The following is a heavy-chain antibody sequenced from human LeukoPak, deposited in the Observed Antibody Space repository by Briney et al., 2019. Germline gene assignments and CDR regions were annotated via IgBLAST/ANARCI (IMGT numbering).Heavy chain of an antibody. CDR3: AKEGTSYYYIYY. D-gene: IGHD2/OR15-2a*01. J-gene: IGHJ4*02. CDR1: GFTFSSYS. CDR2: IRYDGSNT. V-gene: IGHV3-30*02. Sequence: GGSLRLSCAASGFTFSSYSMNWVRQAPGKGLEWLAFIRYDGSNTYYADSVKGRFTVSRDDSKNTLYLQMNSLRGDDTAVYYCAKEGTSYYYIYYWGQGTLVTVSS.